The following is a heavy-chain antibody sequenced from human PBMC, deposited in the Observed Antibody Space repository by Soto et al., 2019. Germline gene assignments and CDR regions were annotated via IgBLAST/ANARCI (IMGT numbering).Heavy chain of an antibody. Sequence: PGGSLRLSCAASGFTFSSYGMDGVRQAPGKGLVWVSRINSDGSSTSYADSVKSRFTISRDNAKNTLYLQMNSLRAEDTAVYYCARRRYYDSSGWFDPWGQGTLVTVSS. J-gene: IGHJ5*02. CDR3: ARRRYYDSSGWFDP. V-gene: IGHV3-74*01. D-gene: IGHD3-22*01. CDR1: GFTFSSYG. CDR2: INSDGSST.